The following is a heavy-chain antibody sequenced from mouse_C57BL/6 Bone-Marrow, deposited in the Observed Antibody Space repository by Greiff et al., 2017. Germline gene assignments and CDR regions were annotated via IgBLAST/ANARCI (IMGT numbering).Heavy chain of an antibody. J-gene: IGHJ2*01. Sequence: EVHLVESGGGLVKPGGSLKLSCAASGFTFSDYGMHWVRQAPETGLEWVAYISSGSSTIYYADTVKGRFTISRDHAKNTLFLKMTSLMSEDTAMYYCAREDYYGSGFLDYWGQGTTRTVSA. CDR1: GFTFSDYG. D-gene: IGHD1-1*01. CDR3: AREDYYGSGFLDY. CDR2: ISSGSSTI. V-gene: IGHV5-17*01.